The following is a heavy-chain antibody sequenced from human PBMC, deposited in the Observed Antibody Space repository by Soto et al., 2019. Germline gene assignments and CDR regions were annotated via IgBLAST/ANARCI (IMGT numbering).Heavy chain of an antibody. CDR2: IHYSGST. J-gene: IGHJ1*01. Sequence: SVTLSLTCTVSGGSISSYYWSWIRQPPGTGLEWRGYIHYSGSTNYNPSLKSRVTISVDTAKKQFSLKLSSVTAADTAVYYCATPGRFQYYDSRDEYFQHWGQGTLVTVSS. V-gene: IGHV4-59*01. CDR3: ATPGRFQYYDSRDEYFQH. CDR1: GGSISSYY. D-gene: IGHD3-22*01.